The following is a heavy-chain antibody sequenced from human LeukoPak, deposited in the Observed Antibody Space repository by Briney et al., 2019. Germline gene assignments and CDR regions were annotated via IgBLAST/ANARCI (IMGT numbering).Heavy chain of an antibody. V-gene: IGHV3-23*01. CDR3: AKGRVGVFDY. D-gene: IGHD3-16*01. J-gene: IGHJ4*02. CDR1: GFTLNTCA. Sequence: GGPLRLSCEASGFTLNTCAMSWVRQAPGKGLEWVSAISESGSGTYYADSVKGRFTISRDNSKNTLYLQMNSLRVDDTALYYCAKGRVGVFDYWGQGTLVTVSS. CDR2: ISESGSGT.